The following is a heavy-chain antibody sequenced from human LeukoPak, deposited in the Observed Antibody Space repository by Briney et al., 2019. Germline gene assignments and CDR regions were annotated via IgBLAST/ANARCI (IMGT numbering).Heavy chain of an antibody. J-gene: IGHJ4*02. CDR3: AKLTTDSSGYYY. CDR1: GFTFSSYG. Sequence: GGSLRLSCAASGFTFSSYGMSWVRQAPGKGLEWVSAISGSGGSTYYADSVKGRFTISRDNSKNTLYLQMNSQRAEDTAVYYCAKLTTDSSGYYYWGQGTLVTVSS. CDR2: ISGSGGST. D-gene: IGHD3-22*01. V-gene: IGHV3-23*01.